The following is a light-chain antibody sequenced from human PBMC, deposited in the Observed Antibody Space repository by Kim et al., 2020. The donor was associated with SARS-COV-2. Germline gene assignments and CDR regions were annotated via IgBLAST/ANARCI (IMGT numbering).Light chain of an antibody. Sequence: SALSATVGDRVTIPCRASQTLSGRLAWYQQKPGKAPKLLIFDASTLESGVPSRFRGSGSGTDFILTVSGLQPDDSATYYCQHRKTFGQGTKVDIK. J-gene: IGKJ1*01. CDR2: DAS. CDR1: QTLSGR. V-gene: IGKV1-5*01. CDR3: QHRKT.